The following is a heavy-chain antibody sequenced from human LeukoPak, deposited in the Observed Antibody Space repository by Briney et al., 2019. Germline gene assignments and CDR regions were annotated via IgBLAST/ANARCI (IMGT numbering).Heavy chain of an antibody. CDR1: GGSFSGYY. D-gene: IGHD3-10*01. CDR2: IYYSGST. Sequence: SETLSLTCAVYGGSFSGYYWSWIRQPPGKGLEWIGYIYYSGSTNYNPSLKSRVTISVDTSKNQLSLKLSSVTAADTAVYYCARDYGSGSYLLPDYYYYYGMDVWGQGTTVTVSS. V-gene: IGHV4-59*01. CDR3: ARDYGSGSYLLPDYYYYYGMDV. J-gene: IGHJ6*02.